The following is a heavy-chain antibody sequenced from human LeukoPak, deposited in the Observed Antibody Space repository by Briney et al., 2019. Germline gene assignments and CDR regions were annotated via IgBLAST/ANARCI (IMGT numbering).Heavy chain of an antibody. CDR2: IYYSGST. CDR3: ARRGDSGSLDY. J-gene: IGHJ4*02. CDR1: GGSISSYY. Sequence: PSETLSLTCTVSGGSISSYYWSWIRQPPVKGLEWIGYIYYSGSTNYNPSLQSRVAISVDTSKNQFSLKLSSVTAADTAVYYCARRGDSGSLDYWGQGTLVTVSS. V-gene: IGHV4-59*08. D-gene: IGHD1-26*01.